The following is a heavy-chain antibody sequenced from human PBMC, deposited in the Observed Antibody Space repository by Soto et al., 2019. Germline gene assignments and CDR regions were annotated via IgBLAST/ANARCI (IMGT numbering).Heavy chain of an antibody. V-gene: IGHV3-48*03. CDR2: ISSSGSTI. Sequence: GGSLRLSCAASGFTFSSYEMNWVRQAPGKGLEWVSYISSSGSTIYYADSVKGRFTISRDNAKNSLYLQMNSLRAEDTAVYYCARPNDYDFWSGYYDYWGQGTLVTVS. D-gene: IGHD3-3*01. J-gene: IGHJ4*02. CDR3: ARPNDYDFWSGYYDY. CDR1: GFTFSSYE.